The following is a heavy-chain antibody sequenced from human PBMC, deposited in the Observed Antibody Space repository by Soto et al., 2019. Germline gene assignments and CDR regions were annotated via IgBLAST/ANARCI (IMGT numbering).Heavy chain of an antibody. D-gene: IGHD3-10*01. CDR1: GGTFSSYA. Sequence: SVKVSCKASGGTFSSYAISWVRQAPGQGLEWMGGIIPIFGTANYAQKFQGRVTITADESTSTAYMELSSLTSDDTAVYYCARDQESITDRILQYWGQGTRVTVSS. J-gene: IGHJ4*02. CDR3: ARDQESITDRILQY. V-gene: IGHV1-69*13. CDR2: IIPIFGTA.